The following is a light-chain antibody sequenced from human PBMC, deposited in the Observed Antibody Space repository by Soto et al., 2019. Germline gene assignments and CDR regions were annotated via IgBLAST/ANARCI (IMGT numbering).Light chain of an antibody. J-gene: IGKJ2*01. V-gene: IGKV1-5*03. CDR3: QQYGRFLT. Sequence: DIQMTKSPSTLSASVGDRVTITCRASQSIDTALAWYQQKPGKAPNLLIYRASNLESGVPSRFSGSGSGTEFTLAISSLQPDDVATYYCQQYGRFLTFGQGTKLELK. CDR1: QSIDTA. CDR2: RAS.